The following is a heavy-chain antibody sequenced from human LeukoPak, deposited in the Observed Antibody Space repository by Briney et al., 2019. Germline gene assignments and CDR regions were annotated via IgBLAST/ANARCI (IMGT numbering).Heavy chain of an antibody. J-gene: IGHJ4*02. CDR1: GFTVSSNY. D-gene: IGHD2-2*01. V-gene: IGHV3-53*01. CDR3: ARYEVAAVDY. Sequence: GGSLRLSCAASGFTVSSNYMSWVRQAPGKGLEWVSIIYSGGSTFYADSVKGRFTISRDNSKNSLYLQMSSLRAEDTAVYYCARYEVAAVDYWGQGTLVTVSS. CDR2: IYSGGST.